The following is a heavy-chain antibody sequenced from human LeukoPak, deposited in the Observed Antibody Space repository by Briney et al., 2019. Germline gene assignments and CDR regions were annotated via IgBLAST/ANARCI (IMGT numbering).Heavy chain of an antibody. CDR3: ARGLMVRGEKLVDY. V-gene: IGHV4-39*07. Sequence: SETLSLTCTVSGGSISSSSYYWGWIRQPPGKGLEWIGSIYYSGSTYYNPSLKSRVTISVDTSKNQFSLKLSSVTAADTAVYYCARGLMVRGEKLVDYWGQGTLVTVSS. D-gene: IGHD3-10*01. J-gene: IGHJ4*02. CDR2: IYYSGST. CDR1: GGSISSSSYY.